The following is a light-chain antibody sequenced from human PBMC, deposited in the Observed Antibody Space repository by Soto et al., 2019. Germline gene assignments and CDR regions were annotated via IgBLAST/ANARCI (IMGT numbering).Light chain of an antibody. J-gene: IGKJ4*01. CDR1: QDVGIS. V-gene: IGKV3-11*01. CDR2: DTS. CDR3: QQHTNWPLP. Sequence: EIVLTQSPAILSLSPGERATLSCRASQDVGISLAWYQQKPGQAPRLLIYDTSHRATGIPARFSGSGSGTDFTLTISSLEPEDFAVYYCQQHTNWPLPFGGGSKVEIK.